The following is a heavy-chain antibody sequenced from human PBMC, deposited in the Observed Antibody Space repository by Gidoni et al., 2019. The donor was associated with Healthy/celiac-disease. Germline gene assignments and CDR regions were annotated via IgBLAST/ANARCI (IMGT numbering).Heavy chain of an antibody. V-gene: IGHV4-31*03. D-gene: IGHD1-1*01. Sequence: QVQLQESGPGLVKPSQTLSRTCTVSGGSISSGGYYWSWIRQHPGKGLEWIGYIYYSGSTYYNPSLKSRVTISVDTSKNQFSLKLSSVTAADTAVYYCARDQDGYNLIDYWGQGTLVTVSS. CDR3: ARDQDGYNLIDY. J-gene: IGHJ4*02. CDR1: GGSISSGGYY. CDR2: IYYSGST.